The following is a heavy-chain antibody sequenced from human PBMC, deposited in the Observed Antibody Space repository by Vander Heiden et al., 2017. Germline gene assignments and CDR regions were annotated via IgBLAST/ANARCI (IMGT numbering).Heavy chain of an antibody. CDR2: IRGDSSPI. D-gene: IGHD3-3*01. Sequence: EVQLVESGGGLGQPGGSLRLSCAASGFTLSSYSMYWVRQAPGKGLEWVSYIRGDSSPIYYADSVRGRFTISIDNDKNSLYLQMNSLRDDDTAVYYCARGPHRRTYDSWRGSIAWGQGTLVTVSS. CDR1: GFTLSSYS. J-gene: IGHJ5*02. V-gene: IGHV3-48*02. CDR3: ARGPHRRTYDSWRGSIA.